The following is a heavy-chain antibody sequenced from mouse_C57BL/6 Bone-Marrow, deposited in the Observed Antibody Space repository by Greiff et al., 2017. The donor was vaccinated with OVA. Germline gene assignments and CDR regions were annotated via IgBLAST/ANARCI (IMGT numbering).Heavy chain of an antibody. D-gene: IGHD2-12*01. V-gene: IGHV1-81*01. J-gene: IGHJ4*01. Sequence: QVQLKQSGAELARPGASVKLSCKASGYTFTSYGISWVKQRTGQGLEWIGEIYPRSGNTYYNEKFMGKATLTADKSSSTAYMELRSLTSEDSAVDVCARGKRRNYAMDYWGQGTSVTVSS. CDR3: ARGKRRNYAMDY. CDR2: IYPRSGNT. CDR1: GYTFTSYG.